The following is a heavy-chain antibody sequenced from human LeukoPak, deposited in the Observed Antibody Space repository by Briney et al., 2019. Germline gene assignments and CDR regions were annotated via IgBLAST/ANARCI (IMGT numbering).Heavy chain of an antibody. CDR3: ARPTGGYSRGANFDY. D-gene: IGHD5-12*01. V-gene: IGHV3-23*01. J-gene: IGHJ4*02. Sequence: GGSLRLSCAASGFTFSSYAMSWVRQAPGKGLEWVSAISGSGGSTYYADSVKGRFTISRDNSKNTVYLQMNSLRAEDTAVYYCARPTGGYSRGANFDYWGQGTLVTVSS. CDR1: GFTFSSYA. CDR2: ISGSGGST.